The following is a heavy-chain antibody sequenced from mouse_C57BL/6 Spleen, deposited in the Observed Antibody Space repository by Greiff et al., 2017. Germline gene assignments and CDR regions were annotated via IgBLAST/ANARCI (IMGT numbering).Heavy chain of an antibody. J-gene: IGHJ1*03. CDR3: AILAHYYGTSFDV. V-gene: IGHV1-74*01. Sequence: VQLQQPGAELVKPGASVKVSCKASGYTFTSYWMHWVKQRPGQGLEWIGRIHPSDSDTNYNQKFKGKATLTVDKSSSTAYMQLSSLTSDDSAVYYCAILAHYYGTSFDVWGTGTTVTVSS. D-gene: IGHD1-1*01. CDR2: IHPSDSDT. CDR1: GYTFTSYW.